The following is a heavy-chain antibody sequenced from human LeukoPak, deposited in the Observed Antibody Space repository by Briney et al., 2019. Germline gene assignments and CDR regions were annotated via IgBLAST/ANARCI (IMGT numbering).Heavy chain of an antibody. Sequence: GGSLRLSCAASGFTFSSSAMSWVRQAPGKGLEWVSNISGSGSGGSTYYADSVKGRFTISRDNSKNTLYLQMNSLRAEDTAVYYCAKGYSSSWYDEDYWGQGTLVTVSS. V-gene: IGHV3-23*01. CDR2: ISGSGSGGST. D-gene: IGHD6-13*01. CDR1: GFTFSSSA. J-gene: IGHJ4*02. CDR3: AKGYSSSWYDEDY.